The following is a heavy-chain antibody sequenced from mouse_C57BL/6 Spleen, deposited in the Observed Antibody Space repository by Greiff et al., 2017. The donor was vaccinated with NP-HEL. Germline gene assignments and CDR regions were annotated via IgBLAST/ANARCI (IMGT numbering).Heavy chain of an antibody. CDR2: IYPGNSET. V-gene: IGHV1-5*01. CDR3: TREAITTVVNY. CDR1: GYTFTSYW. J-gene: IGHJ2*01. D-gene: IGHD1-1*01. Sequence: VQLQQSGTVLARPGASVKMSCKTSGYTFTSYWMHWVKQRPGQGLEWIGAIYPGNSETSYNQKFKGKAKLTAVTSASTAYMELSSLTNEDSAVYYCTREAITTVVNYWGQGTTLTVSS.